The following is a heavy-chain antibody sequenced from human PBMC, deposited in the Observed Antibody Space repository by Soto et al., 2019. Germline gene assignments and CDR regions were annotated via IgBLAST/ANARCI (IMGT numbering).Heavy chain of an antibody. CDR1: GFTFSSYA. CDR2: ISGSGGST. D-gene: IGHD2-15*01. CDR3: EKKGEQRSSWANFDY. Sequence: EVQLLESGGGLVQPGGSLRLSCAASGFTFSSYAMSWVRQAPGQGLEWVSAISGSGGSTYYADSVKGRFTITRDNSKNTLYLQMNGLRAEDTAVYYCEKKGEQRSSWANFDYWGQGTLVTVSS. V-gene: IGHV3-23*01. J-gene: IGHJ4*01.